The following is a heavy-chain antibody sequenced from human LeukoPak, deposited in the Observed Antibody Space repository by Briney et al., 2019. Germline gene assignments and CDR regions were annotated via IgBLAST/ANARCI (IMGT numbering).Heavy chain of an antibody. CDR1: GGSISSGGYY. D-gene: IGHD3-9*01. V-gene: IGHV4-30-2*01. CDR2: IYHSGST. CDR3: ARQPYYDILTGYPYYFDY. Sequence: SETLSLTCTVSGGSISSGGYYWSWIRQPPGKGLEWIGYIYHSGSTYYNPSLKSRVTISVDRSKNQFSLKLSSVTAADTAVYYCARQPYYDILTGYPYYFDYWGQGTLVTVSS. J-gene: IGHJ4*02.